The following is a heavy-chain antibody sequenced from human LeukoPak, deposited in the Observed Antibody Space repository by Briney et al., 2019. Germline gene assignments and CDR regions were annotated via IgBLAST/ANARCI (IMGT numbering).Heavy chain of an antibody. CDR2: IYNSGST. CDR3: ASEFSSSTWAFDV. D-gene: IGHD6-6*01. V-gene: IGHV4-61*02. Sequence: SETLSLTCTVSGGSISSGSYYWSWIRQPAGKGLEWIGRIYNSGSTNYNPSLKSRVTILVDTSKQQFSLKLSSVTAADTAVYYCASEFSSSTWAFDVWGQGTMVTVSS. J-gene: IGHJ3*01. CDR1: GGSISSGSYY.